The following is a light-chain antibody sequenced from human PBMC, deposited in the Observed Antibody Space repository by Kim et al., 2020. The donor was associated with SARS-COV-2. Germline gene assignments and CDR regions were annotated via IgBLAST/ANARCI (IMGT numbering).Light chain of an antibody. V-gene: IGLV2-14*03. CDR1: NSDGGVYTS. CDR2: CVS. J-gene: IGLJ1*01. Sequence: GPSITITWTGANSDGGVYTSSSRYQPRPGTAPRCLIYCVSFRASGVSDRFSGSKAGNTASLTISGLQSEDDADYYCSSYTSTNTHVFGTGTKVTVL. CDR3: SSYTSTNTHV.